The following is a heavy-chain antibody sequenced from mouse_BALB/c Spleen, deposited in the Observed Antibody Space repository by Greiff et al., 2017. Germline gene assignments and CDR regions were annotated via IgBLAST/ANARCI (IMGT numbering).Heavy chain of an antibody. J-gene: IGHJ3*01. V-gene: IGHV5-6*02. CDR2: ISSGGSYT. Sequence: DVKLVESGGDLVKPGGSLKLSCAASGFTFSSYGMSWVRQTPDKRLEWVATISSGGSYTYYPDSVKGRFTISRDNAKNTLYLQMSSLKSEDTAMYYCARRGPLRGGFAYWGQGTLVTVSA. D-gene: IGHD1-1*01. CDR1: GFTFSSYG. CDR3: ARRGPLRGGFAY.